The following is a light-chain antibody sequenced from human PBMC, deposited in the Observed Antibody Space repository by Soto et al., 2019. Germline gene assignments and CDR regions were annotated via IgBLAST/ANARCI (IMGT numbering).Light chain of an antibody. CDR1: QSVTNY. CDR2: AAS. CDR3: QQNYRAPWT. V-gene: IGKV1-39*01. Sequence: DIQMTQSPSSLSASVGDRVTITCRASQSVTNYLNWYQHKPGKAPELLIYAASSLQSGVPSRFSGGGSGTDFTLTISSLQPEDFATYYCQQNYRAPWTFGQGTKVEI. J-gene: IGKJ1*01.